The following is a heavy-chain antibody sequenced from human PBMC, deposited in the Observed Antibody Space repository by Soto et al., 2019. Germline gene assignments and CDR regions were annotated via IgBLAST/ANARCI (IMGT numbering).Heavy chain of an antibody. V-gene: IGHV3-30-3*01. CDR3: AREWSISVAAPGY. CDR2: ISNNGINT. Sequence: GGSLRLSCAASGFSFSTYTMYWVRQAPGKGLEWVAGISNNGINTHYADSVKGRFTISRDNSKNTLYVQMNSLGAEDTAVYYCAREWSISVAAPGYWGQGTLVTVSS. J-gene: IGHJ4*02. D-gene: IGHD6-19*01. CDR1: GFSFSTYT.